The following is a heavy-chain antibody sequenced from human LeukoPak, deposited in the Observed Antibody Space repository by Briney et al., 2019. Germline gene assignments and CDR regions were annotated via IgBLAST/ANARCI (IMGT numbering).Heavy chain of an antibody. J-gene: IGHJ4*02. D-gene: IGHD6-25*01. CDR2: IYYTGST. Sequence: SETLSLTCTVSGDSISNSNYYWGWFRQPPGEGLEWIGSIYYTGSTHYNPSLKSRVTISVDTSKNQFSLKLSSVTAADTAVFYCARRLGSAWYFDYWGQGTLVTVSS. CDR3: ARRLGSAWYFDY. CDR1: GDSISNSNYY. V-gene: IGHV4-39*01.